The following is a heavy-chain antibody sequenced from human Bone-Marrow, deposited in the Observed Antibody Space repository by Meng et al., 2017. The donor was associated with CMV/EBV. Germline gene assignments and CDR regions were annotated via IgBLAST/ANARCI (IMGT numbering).Heavy chain of an antibody. J-gene: IGHJ6*02. V-gene: IGHV3-48*03. D-gene: IGHD2-2*01. CDR2: ISSSGSTI. CDR1: GFTFSKYE. CDR3: ASIMSPGYCSSTSCSVDYYYGMDV. Sequence: GGSLRLSCAASGFTFSKYEMNWVRQAPGKGLEWVSYISSSGSTIYYADSVKGRFIISRDNARNSLYLQMNSLRAEDTAVYYCASIMSPGYCSSTSCSVDYYYGMDVWGQATTVTVSS.